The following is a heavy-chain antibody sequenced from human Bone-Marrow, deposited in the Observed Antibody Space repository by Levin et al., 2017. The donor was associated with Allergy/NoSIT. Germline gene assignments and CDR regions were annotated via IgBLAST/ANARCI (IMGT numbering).Heavy chain of an antibody. J-gene: IGHJ5*02. V-gene: IGHV1-2*06. CDR3: ARGGGYADSWFDP. Sequence: ASVKVSCKASGYTFSDYFLHWVRQAPGQGLEWMGRINPNTGGTDFAQMFQGRVTMTRDTSISTAYMELSRLRSDDTAVYYCARGGGYADSWFDPWGQGTLVTVSS. CDR2: INPNTGGT. D-gene: IGHD5-12*01. CDR1: GYTFSDYF.